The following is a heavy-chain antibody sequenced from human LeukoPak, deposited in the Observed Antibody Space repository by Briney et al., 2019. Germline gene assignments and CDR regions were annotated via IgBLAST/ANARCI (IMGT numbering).Heavy chain of an antibody. CDR1: GYTFTSYG. D-gene: IGHD3-10*01. V-gene: IGHV1-18*01. Sequence: PPASVKVSCKASGYTFTSYGISWVRQAPGQGLEWMGWISAYNGNTNYARKLQGRVTMTTDTSTSTAYMELRSLRSDDTVVYYCARVSGSYLYYMDVWGKGTTVTVSS. J-gene: IGHJ6*03. CDR2: ISAYNGNT. CDR3: ARVSGSYLYYMDV.